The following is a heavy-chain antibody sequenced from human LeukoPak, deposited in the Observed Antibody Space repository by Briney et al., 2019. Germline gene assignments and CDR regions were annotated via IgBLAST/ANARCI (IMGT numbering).Heavy chain of an antibody. J-gene: IGHJ4*02. CDR3: TRALYDLWSGYPAFDY. Sequence: PGGSLRLSCAASGFTFSGSAMHWVRQASGKGLEWVGRIRSKANSYATAYAASVKGRFTISRDDSKNTAYLQMNSLKTEDTAVYYCTRALYDLWSGYPAFDYWGQGTLVTVSS. V-gene: IGHV3-73*01. D-gene: IGHD3-3*01. CDR2: IRSKANSYAT. CDR1: GFTFSGSA.